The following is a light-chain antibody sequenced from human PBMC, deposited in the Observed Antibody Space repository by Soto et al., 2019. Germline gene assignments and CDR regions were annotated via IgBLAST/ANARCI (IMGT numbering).Light chain of an antibody. Sequence: EIVMTQSPAALSVSPGERATLSCRASQSVSRKLAWYQQKPGQAPRLLIYGASTRATGIPARFSGSGSGTEFTLTISSLQPEDFAVYYCQQYSNWPPWTFGQGTKVDIK. CDR1: QSVSRK. V-gene: IGKV3-15*01. J-gene: IGKJ1*01. CDR2: GAS. CDR3: QQYSNWPPWT.